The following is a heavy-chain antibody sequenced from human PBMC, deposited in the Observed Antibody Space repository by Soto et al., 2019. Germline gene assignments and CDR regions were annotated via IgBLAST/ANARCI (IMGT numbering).Heavy chain of an antibody. CDR3: ARLLYYSRGYYYFDY. D-gene: IGHD3-22*01. Sequence: SETLSLTXTVSGGSISSSNYYWGWIRQPPGKGLEWMGSIYYSGSTYNNPSLKSRVTMSVDTSKNQFSLKLSSVTAADTALYYCARLLYYSRGYYYFDYGGQGTLVTVSS. CDR2: IYYSGST. J-gene: IGHJ4*02. CDR1: GGSISSSNYY. V-gene: IGHV4-39*01.